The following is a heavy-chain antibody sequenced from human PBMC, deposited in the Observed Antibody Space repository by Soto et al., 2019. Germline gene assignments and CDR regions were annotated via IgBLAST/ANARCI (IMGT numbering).Heavy chain of an antibody. CDR2: TIPVFNTA. J-gene: IGHJ3*02. V-gene: IGHV1-69*06. CDR1: GGTLSDHG. CDR3: ARGVYGSGNYYTGPSAFDI. Sequence: QVQLEQSGAEVKKPGSSVKVSCKASGGTLSDHGVAWLRQAPGQGLEWMGGTIPVFNTAKYAQKFQGRVTVTADKFTNIAYMEVSSLRSEATAFYFCARGVYGSGNYYTGPSAFDIWGQGTMVIVSS. D-gene: IGHD3-10*01.